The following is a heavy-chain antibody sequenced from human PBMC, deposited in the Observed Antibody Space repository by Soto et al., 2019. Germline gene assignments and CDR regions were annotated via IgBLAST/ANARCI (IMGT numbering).Heavy chain of an antibody. D-gene: IGHD2-21*01. Sequence: QVQLVQSGAEVRKPGSSLRVSCKSSGATFSTTGISWVRQAPGQGLEWMGGIIPLFGTPKYARKFQGRVYITADESTNTVYMELNSLRPDDAAGYYCARASPVICVGVRCYRLDSSFDSWGQGSLVSVSS. CDR3: ARASPVICVGVRCYRLDSSFDS. CDR1: GATFSTTG. CDR2: IIPLFGTP. V-gene: IGHV1-69*01. J-gene: IGHJ5*01.